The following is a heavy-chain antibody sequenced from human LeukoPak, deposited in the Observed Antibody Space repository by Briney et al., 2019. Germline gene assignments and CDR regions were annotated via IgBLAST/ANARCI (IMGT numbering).Heavy chain of an antibody. CDR2: IYYSGST. Sequence: SETLSLTCTVSGGSISTYYWSWIRQPPGKGLEWTGYIYYSGSTDYNPSLKSRVTISVDTSKNQFSLKLTSVTAADTAVYYCTRSAEAGYYYGMDVWGQGTTVTVSS. CDR3: TRSAEAGYYYGMDV. J-gene: IGHJ6*02. V-gene: IGHV4-59*12. D-gene: IGHD6-19*01. CDR1: GGSISTYY.